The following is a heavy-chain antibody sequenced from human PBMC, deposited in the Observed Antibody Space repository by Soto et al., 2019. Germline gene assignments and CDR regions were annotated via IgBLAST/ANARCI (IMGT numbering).Heavy chain of an antibody. Sequence: QVHLVQSGAEVKKPGSSVKVSCKGSGYAFTTYGITWVRQAPGKGLEWMGWIIAHNGNTNYAQKLQGRVTVTRDTSTSTAYMELRRLRYDDTAVSDFARWRYGAYGGQGALVTVSS. CDR2: IIAHNGNT. CDR1: GYAFTTYG. CDR3: ARWRYGAY. V-gene: IGHV1-18*01. D-gene: IGHD3-10*01. J-gene: IGHJ4*02.